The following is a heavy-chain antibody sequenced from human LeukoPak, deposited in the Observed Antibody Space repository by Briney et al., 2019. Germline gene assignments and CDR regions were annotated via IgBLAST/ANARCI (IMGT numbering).Heavy chain of an antibody. J-gene: IGHJ3*02. CDR1: RYTFTGYY. CDR3: ARDIFTVPARNAFDI. V-gene: IGHV1-2*02. Sequence: ASVKVSCKASRYTFTGYYMHWVRQAPGQGLEWMGWINPNSSGTSYAQKFQGRVTLTRDTSINTAYMELSSLISDDTAVCYCARDIFTVPARNAFDIWGQGTMVTVSS. CDR2: INPNSSGT. D-gene: IGHD2-2*01.